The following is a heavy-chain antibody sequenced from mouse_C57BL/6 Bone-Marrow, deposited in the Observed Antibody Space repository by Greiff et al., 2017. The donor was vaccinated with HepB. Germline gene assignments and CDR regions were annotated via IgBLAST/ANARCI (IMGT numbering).Heavy chain of an antibody. CDR3: ARSPPYYGSSYDWYFDV. D-gene: IGHD1-1*01. CDR2: IWSGGST. Sequence: VHLVESGPGLVQPSQSLSITCTVSGFSLTSYGVHWVRQSPGKGLEWLGVIWSGGSTDYNAAFISRLSISKDNSKSQVFFKMNSLQADDTAIYYCARSPPYYGSSYDWYFDVWGTGTTVTVSS. J-gene: IGHJ1*03. CDR1: GFSLTSYG. V-gene: IGHV2-2*01.